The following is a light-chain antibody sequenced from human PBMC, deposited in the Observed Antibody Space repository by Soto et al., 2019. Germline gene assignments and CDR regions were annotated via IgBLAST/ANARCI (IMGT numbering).Light chain of an antibody. CDR1: QSISSW. V-gene: IGKV1-5*01. Sequence: IQMTQSPSTMSASEGNKVTITCRASQSISSWLAWYQQKPGKAPKLLIYDASSLESGVPSRFSGSGSGTEFTLTISSLQPDDFATYYCQQYNSYPLTFGGGTKVDIK. CDR3: QQYNSYPLT. J-gene: IGKJ4*01. CDR2: DAS.